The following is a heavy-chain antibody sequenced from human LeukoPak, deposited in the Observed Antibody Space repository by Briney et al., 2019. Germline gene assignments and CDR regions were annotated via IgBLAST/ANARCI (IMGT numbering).Heavy chain of an antibody. D-gene: IGHD6-13*01. CDR1: GYSFTSYW. V-gene: IGHV5-51*01. CDR3: ARLGFEQQLVGSEYFQH. J-gene: IGHJ1*01. CDR2: IYPGDSDT. Sequence: GESLKISCKGSGYSFTSYWIGWVRQMPGKGLEWMGIIYPGDSDTRYSPSFQGQVTISADKSISTAYLQWSSLKASDTAMYYCARLGFEQQLVGSEYFQHWGQGTLVTVSS.